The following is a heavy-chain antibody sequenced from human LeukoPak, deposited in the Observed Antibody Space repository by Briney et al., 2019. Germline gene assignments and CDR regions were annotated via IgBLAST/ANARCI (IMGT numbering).Heavy chain of an antibody. CDR2: ISSSGSTI. V-gene: IGHV3-11*01. CDR1: GFTFSDYY. D-gene: IGHD3-22*01. CDR3: AKDRYDSSGYYLDY. J-gene: IGHJ4*02. Sequence: GGSLRLSCAASGFTFSDYYMSWIRQAPGKGLEWVSYISSSGSTIYYADSVKGRFTISRDNSKNTLYLQMNSLRAEDTAVYYCAKDRYDSSGYYLDYWGQGTLVTVSS.